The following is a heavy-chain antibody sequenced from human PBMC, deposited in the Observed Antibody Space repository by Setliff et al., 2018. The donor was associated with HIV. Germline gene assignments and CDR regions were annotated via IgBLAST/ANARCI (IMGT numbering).Heavy chain of an antibody. D-gene: IGHD3-22*01. V-gene: IGHV4-31*03. CDR2: ISYSGST. J-gene: IGHJ2*01. CDR1: GGSINSGGYY. Sequence: PSETLSLTCTVSGGSINSGGYYWSWIRQHPGKGLEWIGYISYSGSTYYNPSLKSRVTISVDTYNNQFSLQLSSVTAADTAVYYCASRTTMISKAYWYLDLWGRGTRVTVS. CDR3: ASRTTMISKAYWYLDL.